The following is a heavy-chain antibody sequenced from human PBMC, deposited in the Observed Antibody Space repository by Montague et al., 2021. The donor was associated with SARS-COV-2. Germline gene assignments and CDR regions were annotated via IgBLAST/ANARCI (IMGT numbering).Heavy chain of an antibody. V-gene: IGHV4-39*01. J-gene: IGHJ1*01. D-gene: IGHD3-22*01. CDR2: IYHDGNT. CDR1: GDSIGSSSYY. Sequence: SETLSLTCTVSGDSIGSSSYYWGWICQPPGKGLEWIGSIYHDGNTYYNPSLKTRVSLSIDERKNQFSLKFYSVTVADTAVYSCARGPKMGGSGYYYNWGQGILVTVSS. CDR3: ARGPKMGGSGYYYN.